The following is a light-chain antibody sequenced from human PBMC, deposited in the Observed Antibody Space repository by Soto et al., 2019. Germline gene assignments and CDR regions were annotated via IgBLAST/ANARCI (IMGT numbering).Light chain of an antibody. J-gene: IGKJ2*02. CDR1: QTVDSSY. V-gene: IGKV3-20*01. CDR2: DAS. Sequence: EIVLAQSPGTLSLSPGERATLSCRASQTVDSSYLAWYQQKPGQAPRLLIYDASSRATGIPDRFSGSGSGTDFALNISRLEPEDFAVYYLQQNGISSPCTFGQGANPEIK. CDR3: QQNGISSPCT.